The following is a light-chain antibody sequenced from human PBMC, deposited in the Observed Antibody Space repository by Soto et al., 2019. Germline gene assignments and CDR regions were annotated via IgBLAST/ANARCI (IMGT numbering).Light chain of an antibody. V-gene: IGKV1-39*01. CDR3: QQNFSPVLS. Sequence: DIQMTQSPSSLSASVGDRVPITCRASQTIYDYVSWFQRRPGKAPKVLIYGASTLQSVVPARFSGSGSGTAFPLTISHFRPPDFAADYCQQNFSPVLSFVGGTKVLIK. CDR2: GAS. J-gene: IGKJ4*01. CDR1: QTIYDY.